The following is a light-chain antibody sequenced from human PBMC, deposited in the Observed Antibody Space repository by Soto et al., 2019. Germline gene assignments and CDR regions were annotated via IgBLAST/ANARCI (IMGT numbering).Light chain of an antibody. CDR1: QSVSSRN. J-gene: IGKJ2*01. CDR3: QQYGSSPMYT. Sequence: EIVLTQSPGTLSLSPGERATLSCRASQSVSSRNLAWYQQKPGQAPRLLISGASSRATGIPDRFSGSGSGTDFTLTITRLEPEDFAVYYCQQYGSSPMYTFGQGTKLEIK. CDR2: GAS. V-gene: IGKV3-20*01.